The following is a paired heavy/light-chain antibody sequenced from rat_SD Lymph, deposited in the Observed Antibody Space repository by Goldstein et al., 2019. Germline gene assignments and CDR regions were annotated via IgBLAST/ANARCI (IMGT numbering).Heavy chain of an antibody. CDR1: GFTFNNYD. V-gene: IGHV5-7*01. D-gene: IGHD1-11*01. CDR3: ARHVPYGGYQP. Sequence: EVQLVESGGGLVQPGRSMKLSCAASGFTFNNYDMAWVCQAPKKGLEWVATISYDGSSTYYRDSVKGRFTISRDNAKSTLYLQMDSLRSEDTATYYCARHVPYGGYQPWGQGVMVTVSS. J-gene: IGHJ2*01. CDR2: ISYDGSST.
Light chain of an antibody. CDR1: SSISSNY. CDR2: RTS. CDR3: QQGSSSPYT. V-gene: IGKV4S3*01. Sequence: EIVLTQSPVSITASQGEKVTITCRASSSISSNYLHWYQQKAGSYPKLLIYRTSILASGFPDSFSGSGSDTSYTLTISCMQDEVAASYYCQQGSSSPYTFGAGTKLELK. J-gene: IGKJ2-3*01.